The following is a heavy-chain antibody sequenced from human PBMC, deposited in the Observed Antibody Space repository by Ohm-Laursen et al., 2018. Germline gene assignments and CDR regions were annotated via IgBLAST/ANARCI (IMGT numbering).Heavy chain of an antibody. Sequence: SETLSLTCIVSGGSISSYYWSWIRQPPGKGLEWIGYIYYSGSTNYNPSLKSRVTISVDTSKNQFSLKLSSVTAADTAVYYCARSAASFDYWGQGTLVTVSS. V-gene: IGHV4-59*01. CDR3: ARSAASFDY. CDR2: IYYSGST. J-gene: IGHJ4*02. D-gene: IGHD6-13*01. CDR1: GGSISSYY.